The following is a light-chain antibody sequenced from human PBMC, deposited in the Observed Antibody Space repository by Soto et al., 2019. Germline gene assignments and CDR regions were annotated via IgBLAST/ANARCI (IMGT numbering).Light chain of an antibody. V-gene: IGKV1-5*03. J-gene: IGKJ4*01. CDR3: QQYDSYPLT. Sequence: DTQMTQSPSTLSASVGDRVTITCRASQSISSWLVWYQHKPGKAPNLLIYKASSLESGVPSRFSGSGSGTEFTLTVSSLQPDDFATYYCQQYDSYPLTFGGGTKVDIK. CDR2: KAS. CDR1: QSISSW.